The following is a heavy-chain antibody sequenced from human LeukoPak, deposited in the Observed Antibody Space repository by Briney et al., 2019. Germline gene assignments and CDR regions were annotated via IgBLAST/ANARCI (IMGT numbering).Heavy chain of an antibody. CDR2: MYSGGST. J-gene: IGHJ5*02. CDR1: GFSVSSNY. V-gene: IGHV3-53*01. D-gene: IGHD4-17*01. Sequence: GGSLRLTCAASGFSVSSNYLSWVRQAPGKGLEWVSVMYSGGSTFYADSVKGRFTISRDNSKNTLNLQMNSLRAEDTAIYYCALHINGDYESRFDPWGQGTLVTVSS. CDR3: ALHINGDYESRFDP.